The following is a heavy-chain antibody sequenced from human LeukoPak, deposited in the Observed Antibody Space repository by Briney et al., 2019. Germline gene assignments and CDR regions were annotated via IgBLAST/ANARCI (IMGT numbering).Heavy chain of an antibody. V-gene: IGHV3-30*18. CDR2: LSYDGSNK. CDR1: GFTFSNYG. CDR3: AKGYGSGSLSSDY. D-gene: IGHD3-10*01. J-gene: IGHJ4*02. Sequence: PGGSLRLSCAASGFTFSNYGMHWVRQTPGKGLEWVAFLSYDGSNKYYADSVKGRFTTSRDNSKNTVYLQMDSLRAEDTAVYYCAKGYGSGSLSSDYWGQGTPVTVSS.